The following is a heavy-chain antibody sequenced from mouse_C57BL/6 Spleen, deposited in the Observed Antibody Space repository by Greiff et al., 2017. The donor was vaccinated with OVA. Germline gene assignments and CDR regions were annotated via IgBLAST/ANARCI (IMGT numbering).Heavy chain of an antibody. CDR1: GFTFSSYA. Sequence: EVKLVESGGGLVKPGGSLKLSCAASGFTFSSYAMSWVRQTPEKRLEWVATISDGGSYTYYPDNVKGRFTISRDNAKNNLYLQMSHLKSEDTAMYYGARGLGKAWFAYWGQGTLVTVSA. V-gene: IGHV5-4*03. CDR2: ISDGGSYT. J-gene: IGHJ3*01. D-gene: IGHD4-1*01. CDR3: ARGLGKAWFAY.